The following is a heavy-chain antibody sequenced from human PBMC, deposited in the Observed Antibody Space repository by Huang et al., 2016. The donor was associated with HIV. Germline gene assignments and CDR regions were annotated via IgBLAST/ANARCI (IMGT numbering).Heavy chain of an antibody. CDR1: GYTVTDYE. CDR3: ARGETFWSGPQDV. CDR2: INPSGANT. V-gene: IGHV1-46*03. J-gene: IGHJ6*04. D-gene: IGHD3-3*01. Sequence: QVQLVQSGAEVKKPGDSVKVSCKASGYTVTDYEMHGGRQAPGKGPEWRGRINPSGANTSYAQKFQGRVIMTRDTSTSTVYMELSSLRSEDTAVYYCARGETFWSGPQDVWGKGTTVTVSS.